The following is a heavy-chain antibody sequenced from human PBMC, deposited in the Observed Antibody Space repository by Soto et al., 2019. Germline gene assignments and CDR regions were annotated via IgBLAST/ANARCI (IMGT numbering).Heavy chain of an antibody. CDR2: ISAYNGNT. Sequence: PTASLKVSCKASGDTFSSYSFSWVRQAPGQGLEWMGWISAYNGNTNYAQKLQGRVTMXTDTSTSTAYMELRSLRSDDTAVYYCAREARDYYDSSGPDYWGQGTLVTVSS. CDR3: AREARDYYDSSGPDY. V-gene: IGHV1-18*01. CDR1: GDTFSSYS. J-gene: IGHJ4*02. D-gene: IGHD3-22*01.